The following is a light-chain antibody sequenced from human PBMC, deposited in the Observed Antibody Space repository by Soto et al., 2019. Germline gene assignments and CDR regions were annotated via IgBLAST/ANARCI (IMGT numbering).Light chain of an antibody. J-gene: IGKJ1*01. Sequence: EIVLTQSPGTLSLSPGERATLSCRASQSVTQNFLAWYQQRPGQSPRLLIYGASSRATGVPDRFSGSGSGTDFTLAISRLEPEDFVVYYCQQYGDSSWTFGQGTKVEIK. CDR2: GAS. V-gene: IGKV3-20*01. CDR3: QQYGDSSWT. CDR1: QSVTQNF.